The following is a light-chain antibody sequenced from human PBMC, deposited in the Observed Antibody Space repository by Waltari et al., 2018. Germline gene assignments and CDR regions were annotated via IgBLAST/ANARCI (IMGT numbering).Light chain of an antibody. CDR3: VLSMGSGIWV. V-gene: IGLV8-61*01. CDR2: DTN. CDR1: SGSVSTTYY. J-gene: IGLJ3*02. Sequence: QTVVTQEPSLSVSPGGTVTLTCGLSSGSVSTTYYPIWYQQDPGQAPRALIFDTNTRSSWVADRFSGSILDNKAALTITGAQADDESDYYCVLSMGSGIWVFGGGTKLTVL.